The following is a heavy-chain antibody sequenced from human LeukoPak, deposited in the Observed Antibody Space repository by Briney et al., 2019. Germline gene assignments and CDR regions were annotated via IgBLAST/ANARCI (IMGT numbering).Heavy chain of an antibody. CDR3: ARPRSQQLVHTLDY. J-gene: IGHJ4*02. V-gene: IGHV3-33*01. CDR1: GFTFSSYG. CDR2: IWYDGSNK. D-gene: IGHD6-13*01. Sequence: GRSLRLSCAASGFTFSSYGMHWVRQAPGKGLEWVSVIWYDGSNKYYADSVKGRFTISRDNSKNTLYLQMNSLRAEDTAVYYCARPRSQQLVHTLDYWGQGTLVTVSS.